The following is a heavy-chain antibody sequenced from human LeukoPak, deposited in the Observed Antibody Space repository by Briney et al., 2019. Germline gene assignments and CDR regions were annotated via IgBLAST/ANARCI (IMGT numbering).Heavy chain of an antibody. V-gene: IGHV3-33*06. CDR3: AKVAGDDSSGYSYYFDY. CDR2: IWYDGSNK. CDR1: GFTFSSYG. D-gene: IGHD3-22*01. J-gene: IGHJ4*02. Sequence: QPGRSLRLSCAASGFTFSSYGMHWVRQAPGKGLEWVAVIWYDGSNKYYADSEKGRFTISRDNSKNTLYLQMNSLRAEDTAVYYCAKVAGDDSSGYSYYFDYWGQGTLVTVSS.